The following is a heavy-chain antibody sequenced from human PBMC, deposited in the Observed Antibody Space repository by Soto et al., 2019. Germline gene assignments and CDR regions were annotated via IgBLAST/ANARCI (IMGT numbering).Heavy chain of an antibody. CDR2: IFSNDEK. J-gene: IGHJ5*02. Sequence: QVTLKESGPVLVKPTETLTLTCTVSGCSLSNARMGVSWIRQPPGKGLEWLAHIFSNDEKSYRTSLKSSLTTAKDTYKSQVVLTMTNMDPLDTATYYGARIGGDSNWFDPWGQGTLVTVSS. D-gene: IGHD2-21*02. CDR3: ARIGGDSNWFDP. CDR1: GCSLSNARMG. V-gene: IGHV2-26*01.